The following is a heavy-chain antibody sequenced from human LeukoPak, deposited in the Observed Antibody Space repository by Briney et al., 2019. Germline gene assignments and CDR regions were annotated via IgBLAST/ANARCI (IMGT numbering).Heavy chain of an antibody. Sequence: PGGSLRLSFAASGFTFSSYIMSWVRQAPGKGLQWVSAISGSGGSSYYADSVKGRFTISRDNSKNTLYLQMSSLRPDDTAVYYCAKRTGATSWEDYWGQGTLVTVSS. V-gene: IGHV3-23*01. CDR1: GFTFSSYI. CDR2: ISGSGGSS. CDR3: AKRTGATSWEDY. J-gene: IGHJ4*02. D-gene: IGHD1-7*01.